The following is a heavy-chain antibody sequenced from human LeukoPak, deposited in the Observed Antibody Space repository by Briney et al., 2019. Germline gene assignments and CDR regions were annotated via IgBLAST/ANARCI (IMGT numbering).Heavy chain of an antibody. CDR2: IYYSGST. V-gene: IGHV4-59*01. Sequence: SETLSLTCTVSGGSISSYYWSWIRQPPGKGLEWIGYIYYSGSTNYNPSLKSRVTILVDTSKNQFSLKLSSVTAADTAVYYCARLPSRPYYFDYWGQGTLVTVPS. CDR3: ARLPSRPYYFDY. J-gene: IGHJ4*02. CDR1: GGSISSYY.